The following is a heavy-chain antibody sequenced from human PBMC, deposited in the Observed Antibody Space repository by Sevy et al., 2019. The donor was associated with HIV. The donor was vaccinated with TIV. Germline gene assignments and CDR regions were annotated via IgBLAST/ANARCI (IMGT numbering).Heavy chain of an antibody. J-gene: IGHJ4*02. CDR2: IYYSGIT. CDR1: GDSINSNDYY. Sequence: SETLSLTCGVSGDSINSNDYYWGWIRQPPGKGLEWIGTIYYSGITYYNPSLKSRVTLSVDTSKNQFSLKLTSVTAADTALYYCARNLPLAYYEILTPDSRPFDNWGKGTLVTVSS. CDR3: ARNLPLAYYEILTPDSRPFDN. D-gene: IGHD3-9*01. V-gene: IGHV4-39*01.